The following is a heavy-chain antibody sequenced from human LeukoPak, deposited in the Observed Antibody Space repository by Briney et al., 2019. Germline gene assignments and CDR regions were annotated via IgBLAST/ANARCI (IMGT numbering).Heavy chain of an antibody. J-gene: IGHJ4*02. Sequence: PSETLSLTCTVSGGSISSYYWSWIRQPPGKGLEWIGYIYYSGSTNYNPSLKSRVTISVDTSKNQFSLKLSSVTAADTAVYYCARGSPRGTMVRGVIEYWDQGTLVTVSS. CDR3: ARGSPRGTMVRGVIEY. CDR2: IYYSGST. V-gene: IGHV4-59*01. CDR1: GGSISSYY. D-gene: IGHD3-10*01.